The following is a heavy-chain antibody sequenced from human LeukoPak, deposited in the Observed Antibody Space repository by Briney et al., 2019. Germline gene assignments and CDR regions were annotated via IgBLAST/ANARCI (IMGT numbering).Heavy chain of an antibody. CDR1: GGSISSYY. J-gene: IGHJ4*02. CDR2: IYYSGST. V-gene: IGHV4-59*08. Sequence: SETLSLTCTVSGGSISSYYWSWIRQPPGKGLEWIGDIYYSGSTNYNPSLKSRVTISVDTSKNQFSLKLTSVTAADTAVYYCARQGPLTTAVTTRTNPFDYWGQGTLATVSS. D-gene: IGHD4-11*01. CDR3: ARQGPLTTAVTTRTNPFDY.